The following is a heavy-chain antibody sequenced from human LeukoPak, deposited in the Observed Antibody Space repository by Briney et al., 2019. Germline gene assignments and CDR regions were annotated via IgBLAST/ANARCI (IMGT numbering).Heavy chain of an antibody. D-gene: IGHD5-24*01. J-gene: IGHJ4*02. V-gene: IGHV3-23*01. CDR1: GFTFSIYA. CDR2: ISGSGTST. Sequence: GGSVILSCAASGFTFSIYAMAWVRQAPGKGLEWVSSISGSGTSTYCADSVKGRFTISRDNSKNTLYLQMISLRAEDTAIYYCAKDPGAGVAPTKLDYWGQGTLVTVSS. CDR3: AKDPGAGVAPTKLDY.